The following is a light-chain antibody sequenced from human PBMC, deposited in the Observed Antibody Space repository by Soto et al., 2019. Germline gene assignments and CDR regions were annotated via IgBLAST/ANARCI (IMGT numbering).Light chain of an antibody. CDR3: QQYET. V-gene: IGKV3-15*01. CDR1: QSVSSN. Sequence: EIMLTQSPGTLSLSPGERATLSCRASQSVSSNLAWYQQKPGQAPRLLIYGASTRATGIPARFSGSGSGTEFTLTISSLQSEDFAVYYCQQYETFGQGSNVDI. J-gene: IGKJ1*01. CDR2: GAS.